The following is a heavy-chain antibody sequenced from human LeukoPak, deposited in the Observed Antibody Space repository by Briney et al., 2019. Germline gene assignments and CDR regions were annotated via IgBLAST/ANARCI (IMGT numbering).Heavy chain of an antibody. CDR1: GFTFSSYW. CDR3: AKGAYYYDSSGYYHFDY. CDR2: INSDGSST. Sequence: GGSLRLSCAASGFTFSSYWMHWVRQAPGKGLVWVSRINSDGSSTSYADSVKGRLTISRDNAKNTLYLQMNSLRAEDTAVYYCAKGAYYYDSSGYYHFDYWGQGTLVTVSS. J-gene: IGHJ4*02. V-gene: IGHV3-74*01. D-gene: IGHD3-22*01.